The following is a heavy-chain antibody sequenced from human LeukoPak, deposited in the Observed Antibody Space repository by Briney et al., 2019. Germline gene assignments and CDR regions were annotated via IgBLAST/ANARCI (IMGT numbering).Heavy chain of an antibody. CDR3: ARRGALRFLVPRGFDY. J-gene: IGHJ4*02. CDR1: GGSISSSSYY. CDR2: IYYSGST. D-gene: IGHD3-3*01. Sequence: SETLSLTCTVSGGSISSSSYYWGWIRQPPGKGLEWIGSIYYSGSTYYNPSLKSRVTISVDTSKNQFSLKLSSVTAADTAVYYCARRGALRFLVPRGFDYWGQGTLVTVSS. V-gene: IGHV4-39*01.